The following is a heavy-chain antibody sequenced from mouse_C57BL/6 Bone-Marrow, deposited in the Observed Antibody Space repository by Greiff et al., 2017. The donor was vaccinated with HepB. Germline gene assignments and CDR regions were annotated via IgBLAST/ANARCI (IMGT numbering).Heavy chain of an antibody. D-gene: IGHD1-1*01. V-gene: IGHV3-6*01. CDR3: ARSHYYGSSYDWYFDV. Sequence: DVKLVESGPGLVKPSQSLSLTCSVTGYSITSGYYWNWIRQFPGNKLEWMGYISYDGSNNYNPSLKNRISITRDTSKNQFFLKLNSVTTEDTATYYCARSHYYGSSYDWYFDVWGTGTTVTVSS. CDR1: GYSITSGYY. CDR2: ISYDGSN. J-gene: IGHJ1*03.